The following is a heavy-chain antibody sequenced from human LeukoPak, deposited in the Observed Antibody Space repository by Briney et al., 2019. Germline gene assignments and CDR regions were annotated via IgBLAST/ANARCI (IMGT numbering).Heavy chain of an antibody. CDR2: INSGNGNT. Sequence: ASVKVSCKASGYTFTSYAMHWVRQAPGQRLEWMGWINSGNGNTKYSQKFQGRVTITRDTSASTAYMELSSLRSEDTAVYYCARPVMYSSGPFDYWGQGTLVTVSS. CDR1: GYTFTSYA. D-gene: IGHD6-19*01. J-gene: IGHJ4*02. CDR3: ARPVMYSSGPFDY. V-gene: IGHV1-3*01.